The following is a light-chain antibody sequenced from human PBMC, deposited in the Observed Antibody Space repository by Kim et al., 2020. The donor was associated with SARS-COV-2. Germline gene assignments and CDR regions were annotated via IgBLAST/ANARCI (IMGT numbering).Light chain of an antibody. J-gene: IGLJ3*02. Sequence: KVTISCSGSSSNIGNNYVSWYQQLPGTAPKLLIYDNNKRPSGIPDRFSGSKSGTSATLGITGLQTGDEADYYCGTWDSSLSAGWVFGGGTKLTVL. CDR1: SSNIGNNY. V-gene: IGLV1-51*01. CDR3: GTWDSSLSAGWV. CDR2: DNN.